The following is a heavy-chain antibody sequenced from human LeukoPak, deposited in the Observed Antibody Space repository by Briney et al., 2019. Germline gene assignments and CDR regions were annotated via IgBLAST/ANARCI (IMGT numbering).Heavy chain of an antibody. CDR2: ISSSGSTI. V-gene: IGHV3-48*03. D-gene: IGHD3-9*01. J-gene: IGHJ6*02. CDR1: GFTFSSYE. Sequence: GSLRLSCAASGFTFSSYEMNWVRQAPGKRLEWVSYISSSGSTIYYADSVKGRFTISRENAKNSLYLQMNSLRAEDTAVYYCARYDYDILTGEPDGMDVWGQGTTVTVSS. CDR3: ARYDYDILTGEPDGMDV.